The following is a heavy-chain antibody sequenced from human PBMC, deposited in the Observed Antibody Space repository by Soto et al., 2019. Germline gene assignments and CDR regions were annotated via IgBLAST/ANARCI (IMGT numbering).Heavy chain of an antibody. CDR1: GFTFSSYA. D-gene: IGHD2-2*01. J-gene: IGHJ6*02. Sequence: QVQLVESGGGVVQPGRSLRLSCAASGFTFSSYAMHWVRQAPGKRLELVAVISYDGSNKYYEDSVKGRFTISRDNSKNTLDRQMTSLRADDTAVYYCARDRSECISTSRNARYYYYGRDVWGQGTTVTVSS. CDR2: ISYDGSNK. V-gene: IGHV3-30-3*01. CDR3: ARDRSECISTSRNARYYYYGRDV.